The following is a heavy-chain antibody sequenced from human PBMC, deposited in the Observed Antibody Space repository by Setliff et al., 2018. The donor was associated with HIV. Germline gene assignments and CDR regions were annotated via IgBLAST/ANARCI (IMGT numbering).Heavy chain of an antibody. CDR1: GGSISSSSYY. V-gene: IGHV4-39*07. D-gene: IGHD3-10*01. CDR2: IYYSGST. J-gene: IGHJ4*02. Sequence: SETLSLTCTVSGGSISSSSYYWGWIRQPPGKGLEWIGTIYYSGSTYYNTSLKSRVTISVDTSKNQFSLKLSSVTAADTAVYYCARDPWVRGVIMSPDYWGQGTLVTVSS. CDR3: ARDPWVRGVIMSPDY.